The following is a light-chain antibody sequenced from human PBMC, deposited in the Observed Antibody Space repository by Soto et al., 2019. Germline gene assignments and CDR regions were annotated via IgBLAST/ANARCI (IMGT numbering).Light chain of an antibody. CDR2: KGS. V-gene: IGKV1-5*03. CDR3: QQYNTYPLT. J-gene: IGKJ4*01. Sequence: DIQMTQSPSTLSASVGDRVTITCRASQTISTWLAWYQQKPGKATKLLIYKGSSLEGGVPSRFSGSGSGTEFNITFSSLQPDYFATYCCQQYNTYPLTCGGGTTVDIK. CDR1: QTISTW.